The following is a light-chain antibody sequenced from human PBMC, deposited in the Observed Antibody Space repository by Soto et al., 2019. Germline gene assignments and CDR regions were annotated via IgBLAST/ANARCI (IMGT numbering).Light chain of an antibody. Sequence: EIVMTQSPATLSVSPGERATLSCGASQSVSSNLAWYQQKPGQAPRLVIYDASTRATGIPARFSGSGSGTEFTLTISSMQSEDFAVYYCQQYRTWRTFGQGTKVDIK. CDR1: QSVSSN. CDR3: QQYRTWRT. V-gene: IGKV3-15*01. CDR2: DAS. J-gene: IGKJ1*01.